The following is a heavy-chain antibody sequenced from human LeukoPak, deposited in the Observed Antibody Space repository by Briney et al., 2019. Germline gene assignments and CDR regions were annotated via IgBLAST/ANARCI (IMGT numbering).Heavy chain of an antibody. V-gene: IGHV3-23*01. Sequence: PGGSLRLSCAASGFSFNNYAMGWVRQAPGKGLEGGSIIIASSGSTFYADSVKGRFTISRDNSKNTLYLQMNSLRVEDTAVYYCVKGGYDFVEVAYFDFWGQGTLVTVSS. CDR1: GFSFNNYA. CDR3: VKGGYDFVEVAYFDF. D-gene: IGHD5-12*01. J-gene: IGHJ4*02. CDR2: IIASSGST.